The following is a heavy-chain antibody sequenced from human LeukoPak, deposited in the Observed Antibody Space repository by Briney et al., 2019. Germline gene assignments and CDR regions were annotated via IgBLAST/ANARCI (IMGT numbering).Heavy chain of an antibody. Sequence: SETLSLTCAVYGGSFGGYYWSWIRQPPGKGLEWIGEINHSGSTNYNPSLKSRVTISVDTSKNQFSLKLSSVTAADTAVYYCARGPRYYYYGSGSYYLNWFDPWGQGTLVTVSS. D-gene: IGHD3-10*01. J-gene: IGHJ5*02. CDR2: INHSGST. CDR1: GGSFGGYY. V-gene: IGHV4-34*01. CDR3: ARGPRYYYYGSGSYYLNWFDP.